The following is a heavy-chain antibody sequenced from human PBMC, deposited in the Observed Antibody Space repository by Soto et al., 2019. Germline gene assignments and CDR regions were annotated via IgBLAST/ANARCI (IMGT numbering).Heavy chain of an antibody. J-gene: IGHJ4*02. CDR3: ARGQEGVVATH. CDR2: VKDGGHT. CDR1: GGSLSGYY. D-gene: IGHD5-12*01. Sequence: QVQLQQWGAGLLKPSETLSLNCAVTGGSLSGYYWSWIRQPPGKGLEWIGEVKDGGHTNYSPSLRRRVTISSDTSNNQFSLRLNSVTAADTGVYCCARGQEGVVATHWDQGSLVTVSS. V-gene: IGHV4-34*01.